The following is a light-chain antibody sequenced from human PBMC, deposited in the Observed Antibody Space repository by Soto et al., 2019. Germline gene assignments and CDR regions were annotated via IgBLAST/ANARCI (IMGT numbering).Light chain of an antibody. V-gene: IGLV2-14*03. CDR1: TSDVGRYNY. CDR2: DVS. CDR3: NSFTTSSTYV. Sequence: QSALTQPASVSGSPGQSISISCTGTTSDVGRYNYVSWYQQHPGEAPKLVIYDVSYRPSWVSNRFSGSKSGITASLTISGLQAEDEADYYCNSFTTSSTYVFGTGTKVTVL. J-gene: IGLJ1*01.